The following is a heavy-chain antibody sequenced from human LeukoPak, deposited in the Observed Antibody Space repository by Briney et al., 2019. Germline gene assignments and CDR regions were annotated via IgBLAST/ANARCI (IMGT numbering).Heavy chain of an antibody. CDR2: INAGNGNT. D-gene: IGHD6-13*01. Sequence: ASVKVSCKASGYTFTSYAMHWVRQAPGQRLEWMGWINAGNGNTKYSQKFQGRVTITRDTSASTAYVELSSLRSEDTAVYYCARDRGQGSSWYYFDYWGQGTLVTVSS. J-gene: IGHJ4*02. CDR3: ARDRGQGSSWYYFDY. CDR1: GYTFTSYA. V-gene: IGHV1-3*01.